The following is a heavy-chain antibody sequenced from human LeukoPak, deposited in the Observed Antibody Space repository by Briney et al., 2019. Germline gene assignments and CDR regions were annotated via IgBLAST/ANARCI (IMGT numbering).Heavy chain of an antibody. Sequence: SETLSLTCTVSGGSISSYYWSWIRQPPGKGLEWIGSIYYSGSTNYIPSLKSRVTISVDTSKNQFSLKLSSMTAADTAVYYCASPLTFSGMDVWGQGTTVTVSS. J-gene: IGHJ6*02. V-gene: IGHV4-59*01. CDR3: ASPLTFSGMDV. CDR2: IYYSGST. CDR1: GGSISSYY.